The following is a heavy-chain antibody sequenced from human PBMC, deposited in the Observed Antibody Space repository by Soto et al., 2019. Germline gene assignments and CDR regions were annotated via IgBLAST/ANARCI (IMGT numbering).Heavy chain of an antibody. J-gene: IGHJ4*02. V-gene: IGHV3-13*01. D-gene: IGHD3-9*01. Sequence: PGGSLRLSCAASGFTFSSYDMHWVRQATGKGLEWVSAIGTAGDTYYPGSVKGRFTISRENAKNSLYLQMNSLRAEDTAVYYCARAVPYYDILTLTYYFDNWGQGTLVTVSS. CDR2: IGTAGDT. CDR1: GFTFSSYD. CDR3: ARAVPYYDILTLTYYFDN.